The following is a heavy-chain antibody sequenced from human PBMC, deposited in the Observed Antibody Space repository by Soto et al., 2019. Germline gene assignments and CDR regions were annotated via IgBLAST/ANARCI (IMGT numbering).Heavy chain of an antibody. CDR1: GFTFRSFA. CDR3: ARPAGPFDY. V-gene: IGHV3-30*04. Sequence: QVQLVESGGGVVQPGRSLRLSCTASGFTFRSFAMHWVRQAPGKGLEWLALVSFDGRNKYYADSVKGRFTISRDNSYSTVFLQMTGLRSEDMGVYYCARPAGPFDYWGQGTLVTVSS. CDR2: VSFDGRNK. J-gene: IGHJ4*02.